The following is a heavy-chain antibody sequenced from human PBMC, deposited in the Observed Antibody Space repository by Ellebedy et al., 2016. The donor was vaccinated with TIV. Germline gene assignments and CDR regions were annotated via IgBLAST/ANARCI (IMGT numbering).Heavy chain of an antibody. J-gene: IGHJ6*02. V-gene: IGHV1-18*01. CDR1: GYTFTSYG. CDR3: ARDGTVTTVYYYGMDV. Sequence: ASVKVSCKASGYTFTSYGISWVRQAPGQGLEWIGWISAYNGNTNYAQKLQGRVTMTTDTSTSTAYMELRSLRSDDTAVYYCARDGTVTTVYYYGMDVWGQGTTVTVSS. D-gene: IGHD4-17*01. CDR2: ISAYNGNT.